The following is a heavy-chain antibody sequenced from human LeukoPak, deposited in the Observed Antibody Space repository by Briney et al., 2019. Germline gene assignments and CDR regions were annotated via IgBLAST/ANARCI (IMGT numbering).Heavy chain of an antibody. CDR2: IYYNGRT. CDR3: ARGADCSSTSCYGRWFDP. CDR1: GASISNYY. Sequence: SETLSLTCTVSGASISNYYWSWIRQPPGKGLEWIGYIYYNGRTNYNPSLKSRVTISLDTSKNQFSLKLSSVTAADTAVYYCARGADCSSTSCYGRWFDPWGQGTLVTVSS. V-gene: IGHV4-59*01. D-gene: IGHD2-2*01. J-gene: IGHJ5*02.